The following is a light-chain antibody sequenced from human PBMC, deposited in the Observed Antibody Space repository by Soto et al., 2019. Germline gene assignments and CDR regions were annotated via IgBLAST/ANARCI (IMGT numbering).Light chain of an antibody. Sequence: EIVLTQSPGTLSLSPGERATLSCRASQSVSSSYLAWYQQKPGQAPRLLIYGASSRATGIPDRFSGSGSGTDFTLTISRLEPEDLAVYFCQQFCSSPHTFGQGSKLEI. CDR1: QSVSSSY. CDR3: QQFCSSPHT. J-gene: IGKJ2*01. V-gene: IGKV3-20*01. CDR2: GAS.